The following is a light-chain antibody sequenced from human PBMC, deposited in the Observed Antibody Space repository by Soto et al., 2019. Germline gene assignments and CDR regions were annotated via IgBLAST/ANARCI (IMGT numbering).Light chain of an antibody. V-gene: IGKV3-20*01. CDR2: GAS. Sequence: EIVLTQSPGTLSLSTGERATLSCRASQSVSSSYFACYQQKPGQAPRLLIYGASSRATGLPDRFIGSGSGTDFTLTISRLEPEDFAMYYCQQYNSSPLTFGGGTKLAIK. J-gene: IGKJ4*01. CDR3: QQYNSSPLT. CDR1: QSVSSSY.